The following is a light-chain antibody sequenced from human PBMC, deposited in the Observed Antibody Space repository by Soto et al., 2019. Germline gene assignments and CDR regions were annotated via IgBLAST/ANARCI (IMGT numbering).Light chain of an antibody. CDR2: GAS. Sequence: EIVMTQSPATLSVSPGERATLSCRASQSVSSNLAWYQQKPGQAPRLLIYGASTSATGIPTRFSGSGSGTEFTLTISSLQSEDFAVYYCQHYNDWPPRTFGQGTKVEAK. J-gene: IGKJ1*01. CDR1: QSVSSN. CDR3: QHYNDWPPRT. V-gene: IGKV3-15*01.